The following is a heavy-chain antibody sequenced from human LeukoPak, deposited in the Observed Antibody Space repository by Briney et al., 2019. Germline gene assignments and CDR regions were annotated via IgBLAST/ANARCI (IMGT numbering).Heavy chain of an antibody. J-gene: IGHJ3*02. CDR3: ARERDAFDI. V-gene: IGHV3-53*01. Sequence: QAGGSLRLSCAASGFTVSSNYMNWVRQAPGKGLEWVSVIYSGGSTSYADSVKGRFSISRDTSKNTLYLQLSSLRAEDTAVYYCARERDAFDIWGQGTLVTVSS. CDR2: IYSGGST. CDR1: GFTVSSNY.